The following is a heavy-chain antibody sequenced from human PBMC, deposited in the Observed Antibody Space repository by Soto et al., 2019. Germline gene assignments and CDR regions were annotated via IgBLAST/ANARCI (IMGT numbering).Heavy chain of an antibody. D-gene: IGHD5-18*01. CDR2: IYYSGST. Sequence: PSETLSLTCTVSGCYISSGDYYWSWIRQPPGKGLEWIGYIYYSGSTYYNPSLKSRVTISVDTSKNQFSLKLSSVTAADTAVYYCARDQKYSYGTHYYPVTDVGGKGTTVTVSP. J-gene: IGHJ6*04. V-gene: IGHV4-30-4*01. CDR1: GCYISSGDYY. CDR3: ARDQKYSYGTHYYPVTDV.